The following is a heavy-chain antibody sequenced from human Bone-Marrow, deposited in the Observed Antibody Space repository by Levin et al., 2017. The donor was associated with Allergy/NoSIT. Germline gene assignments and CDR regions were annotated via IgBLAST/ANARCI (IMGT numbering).Heavy chain of an antibody. D-gene: IGHD6-19*01. CDR3: AQGGAVGNI. CDR1: GFTFSSYW. J-gene: IGHJ4*02. V-gene: IGHV3-7*03. CDR2: INLDGSEK. Sequence: FCAASGFTFSSYWMMWVRQAPGKGLEWVANINLDGSEKKYVDSVKGRFTISRDNAKNSVYLQMNSLRAEDTAVYYCAQGGAVGNIWGQGTLVTVSS.